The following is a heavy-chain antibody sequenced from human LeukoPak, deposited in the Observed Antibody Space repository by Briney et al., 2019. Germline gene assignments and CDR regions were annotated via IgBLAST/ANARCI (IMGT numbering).Heavy chain of an antibody. CDR2: INSDGSST. CDR3: ASWGYYYDSSGYYSSGAFDI. Sequence: QPGGSLRLSCAASGFTFSSYWMHWVRQAPGKGLVWVSRINSDGSSTSYADSVKGRFTISRDNAKNTLYLQMNSLRAEDTALYYCASWGYYYDSSGYYSSGAFDIWGQGTMVTVSS. J-gene: IGHJ3*02. D-gene: IGHD3-22*01. CDR1: GFTFSSYW. V-gene: IGHV3-74*01.